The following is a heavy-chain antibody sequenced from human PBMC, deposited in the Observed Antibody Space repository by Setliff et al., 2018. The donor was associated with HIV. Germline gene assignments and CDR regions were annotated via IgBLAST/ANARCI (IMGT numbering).Heavy chain of an antibody. CDR2: IIPILDVT. V-gene: IGHV1-69*10. J-gene: IGHJ4*02. D-gene: IGHD5-18*01. CDR3: ARADSSYGPDFDY. Sequence: SVKVSCKASGGTLSSYAVSWVRQAPGQGLEWMGGIIPILDVTTSAQKFQGRLTITADKSTSTAYMELSSLRSEDTAVYYCARADSSYGPDFDYWGQGTLVTVSS. CDR1: GGTLSSYA.